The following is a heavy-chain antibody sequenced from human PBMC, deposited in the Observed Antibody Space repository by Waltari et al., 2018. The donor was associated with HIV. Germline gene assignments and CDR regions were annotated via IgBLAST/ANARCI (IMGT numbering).Heavy chain of an antibody. Sequence: EVQLVESGGGLVQPGGSLRLSCAASGFTFSDHYMDWVRQAPGKGLEWVGRTRNKANSYTTEYAASVKGRFTSSRDDSKNSLYLQMNSLKTEDTALYYCARGASGAATAYYYGLDVWGQGTTVTVSS. CDR1: GFTFSDHY. CDR2: TRNKANSYTT. CDR3: ARGASGAATAYYYGLDV. D-gene: IGHD3-9*01. J-gene: IGHJ6*02. V-gene: IGHV3-72*01.